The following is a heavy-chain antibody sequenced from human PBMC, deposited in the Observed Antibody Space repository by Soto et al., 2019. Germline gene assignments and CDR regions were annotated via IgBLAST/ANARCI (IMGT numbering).Heavy chain of an antibody. Sequence: SETLCLTCTVSGGSISSYYWSWIRQPPGKGLEWIGYIYYSGSTNYNPSLKSRVTISVDTSKNQFSLKLSSVTAADTAVYYCARSYDSSGYPFDYWGQGTLVTVSS. J-gene: IGHJ4*02. D-gene: IGHD3-22*01. CDR2: IYYSGST. CDR1: GGSISSYY. V-gene: IGHV4-59*01. CDR3: ARSYDSSGYPFDY.